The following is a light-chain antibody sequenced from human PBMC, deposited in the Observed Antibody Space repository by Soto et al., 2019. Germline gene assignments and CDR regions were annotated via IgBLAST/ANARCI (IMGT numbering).Light chain of an antibody. CDR1: QSVSSN. J-gene: IGKJ1*01. V-gene: IGKV3-15*01. CDR3: QQYNDWPRT. CDR2: GAS. Sequence: EIVMPQSPATVSVSPGERATLSCRASQSVSSNLAWYQQKPGQAPRLLIYGASTRATGIPARFSGSGSGTEFTLTISSLQSEDFAVYYCQQYNDWPRTFGQGTKVDNK.